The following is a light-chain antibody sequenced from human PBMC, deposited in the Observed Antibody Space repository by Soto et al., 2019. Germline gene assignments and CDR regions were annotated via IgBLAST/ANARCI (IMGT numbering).Light chain of an antibody. V-gene: IGKV3-20*01. CDR2: DAS. Sequence: EIVLTQSPGTLSLSPGERATLSCRASQSVSSSYLAWYQQKPGQAPRLLIYDASNRATGIPARFSGSGSGTDFTLTISSLEPEDFAVYYCQQYGSLPITFGQGTRLEIK. CDR1: QSVSSSY. J-gene: IGKJ5*01. CDR3: QQYGSLPIT.